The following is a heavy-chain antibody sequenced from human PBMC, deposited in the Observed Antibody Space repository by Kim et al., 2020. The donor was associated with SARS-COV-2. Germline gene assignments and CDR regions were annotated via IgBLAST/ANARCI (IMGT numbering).Heavy chain of an antibody. V-gene: IGHV3-21*01. Sequence: YIYYADSVKGRFTISRDNAKNSLYLQMNSRRAEDTAVYYCAREGFRGSHSWGQGTLVTVSS. D-gene: IGHD3-10*01. CDR2: YI. CDR3: AREGFRGSHS. J-gene: IGHJ4*02.